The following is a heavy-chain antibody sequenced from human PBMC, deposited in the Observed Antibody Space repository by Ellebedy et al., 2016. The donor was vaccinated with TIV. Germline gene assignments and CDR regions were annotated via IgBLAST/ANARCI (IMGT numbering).Heavy chain of an antibody. V-gene: IGHV4-34*01. CDR3: ARVKLSMDV. Sequence: SQTLSLTCAVYGGSFRNVYWSWVRQAAGKGLEWLGEINHYGTTKYSPSFKSRITMSVDTSKNQVSLNVSSVTAADTAVYYCARVKLSMDVWGQGTTVSVSS. CDR2: INHYGTT. D-gene: IGHD2-15*01. J-gene: IGHJ6*02. CDR1: GGSFRNVY.